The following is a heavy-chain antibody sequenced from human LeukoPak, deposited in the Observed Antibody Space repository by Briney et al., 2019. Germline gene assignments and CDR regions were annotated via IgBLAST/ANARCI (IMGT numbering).Heavy chain of an antibody. D-gene: IGHD3-10*01. CDR1: GFTFDDYA. V-gene: IGHV3-9*01. Sequence: GGSLRLSCAASGFTFDDYAMHWVRQAPGKGLEWVSGISWNSGSIGYADSVKGRFTISRDNGKNTLYLQMNSLRPEDTAIYYCAREGYYGSGSPPSLYFDYWGQGTLVTVSS. CDR2: ISWNSGSI. J-gene: IGHJ4*02. CDR3: AREGYYGSGSPPSLYFDY.